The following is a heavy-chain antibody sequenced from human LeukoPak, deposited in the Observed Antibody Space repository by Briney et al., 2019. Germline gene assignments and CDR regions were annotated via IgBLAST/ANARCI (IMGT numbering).Heavy chain of an antibody. V-gene: IGHV4-31*03. CDR3: ARGLSGEFQDPYYFDY. CDR2: IYYSGST. CDR1: GGSISSGGYY. D-gene: IGHD3-10*01. Sequence: PSQTLSLTCTVSGGSISSGGYYWSWIRQHPGKGLEWIGYIYYSGSTYYNPSLKSRVTISVDTSKNQFSLKLSSVTAADTAVYYCARGLSGEFQDPYYFDYWGQGTLVTVSS. J-gene: IGHJ4*02.